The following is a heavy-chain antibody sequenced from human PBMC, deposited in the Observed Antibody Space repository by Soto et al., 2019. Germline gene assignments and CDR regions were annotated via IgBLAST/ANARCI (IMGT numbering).Heavy chain of an antibody. CDR3: VGARYGGVGATYSES. J-gene: IGHJ4*02. CDR2: VYYDGNT. CDR1: GDSIRSSSSYY. V-gene: IGHV4-39*01. D-gene: IGHD1-26*01. Sequence: SETLSLTCTVSGDSIRSSSSYYWGWVRQPPGKGLEWLGGVYYDGNTYYNPSLKSRLAISVDTSKNQFSLRLRSVTAADTAVYYCVGARYGGVGATYSESWGQGALVTVYS.